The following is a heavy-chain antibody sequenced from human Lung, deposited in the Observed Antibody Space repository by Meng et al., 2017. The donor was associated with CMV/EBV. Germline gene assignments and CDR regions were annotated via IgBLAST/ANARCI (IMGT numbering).Heavy chain of an antibody. CDR3: ARSSSTVFWFDP. V-gene: IGHV4-38-2*02. D-gene: IGHD4-11*01. CDR2: IYHSGST. Sequence: SXTLSLXCTVSGYSISSGYYWGWIRQPPGKGLEWIGSIYHSGSTYYNPSLKSRVTISVDTSKNQFSLKVSSVTAADTAVYHCARSSSTVFWFDPWGPGTLVTVSS. J-gene: IGHJ5*02. CDR1: GYSISSGYY.